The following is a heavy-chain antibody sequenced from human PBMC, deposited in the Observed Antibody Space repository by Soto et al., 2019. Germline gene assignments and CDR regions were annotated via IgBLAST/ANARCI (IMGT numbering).Heavy chain of an antibody. D-gene: IGHD6-6*01. Sequence: GGSLRLSCAASGFTFSSYGMHWVRQAPGKGLEWVAVIWYDGSNKYYADSVKGRFTISRDNSKNTLYLQMNSLRAEDTAVYYCASASIAARLTLFDYWGQGTLVTVSS. V-gene: IGHV3-33*01. J-gene: IGHJ4*02. CDR3: ASASIAARLTLFDY. CDR2: IWYDGSNK. CDR1: GFTFSSYG.